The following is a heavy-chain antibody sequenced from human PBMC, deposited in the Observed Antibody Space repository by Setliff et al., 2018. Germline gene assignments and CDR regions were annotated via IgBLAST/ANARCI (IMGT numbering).Heavy chain of an antibody. CDR2: MSTTGTT. J-gene: IGHJ3*01. Sequence: PSETLSLTCTISGASIMNYYWSWIRQPAGRGLEWIGRMSTTGTTTGTSSYNPSLQGRVAMSVDMSKNLFFLKISSLTTMDTAVYYCVRVGREYGDSVGFDAFSVWGQGREVTVSS. CDR3: VRVGREYGDSVGFDAFSV. D-gene: IGHD4-17*01. V-gene: IGHV4-4*07. CDR1: GASIMNYY.